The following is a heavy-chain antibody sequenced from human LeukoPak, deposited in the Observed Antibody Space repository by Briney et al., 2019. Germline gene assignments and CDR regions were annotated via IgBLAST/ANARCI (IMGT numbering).Heavy chain of an antibody. Sequence: PGGSLRLSCAASGFTFSSYAMSLVRQAPGKGLEWVSAISGSGGSTYYADSVKGRFNISRDNSKNTLYLQMNSLRAEDTAVYYCANDYGDYPLGFIWGQGTLVTVSS. J-gene: IGHJ4*02. CDR2: ISGSGGST. D-gene: IGHD4-17*01. CDR3: ANDYGDYPLGFI. V-gene: IGHV3-23*01. CDR1: GFTFSSYA.